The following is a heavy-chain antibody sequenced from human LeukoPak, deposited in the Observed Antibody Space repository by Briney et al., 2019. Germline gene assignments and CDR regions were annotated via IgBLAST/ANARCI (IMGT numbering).Heavy chain of an antibody. CDR3: ARSGSGTYFDS. CDR2: IYSGGNT. D-gene: IGHD1-26*01. CDR1: GGSVSSASSY. V-gene: IGHV4-61*02. J-gene: IGHJ4*02. Sequence: SETLSLTCTVSGGSVSSASSYWSWVRQPAAKGLEGIGRIYSGGNTHYNPSLKSRVTMSIDASENQFSLKLSSVTAADTAVYFCARSGSGTYFDSWGQGTLVTVSS.